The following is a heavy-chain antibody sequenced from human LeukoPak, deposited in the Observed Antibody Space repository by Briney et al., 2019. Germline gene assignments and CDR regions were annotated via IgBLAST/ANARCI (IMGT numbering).Heavy chain of an antibody. CDR3: VRDDYYDSSGLTPPFDY. Sequence: ASVKVSCKASGYTFTSYGISWVRQAPGQGLEWMGWISAYNGNTNYAQKLQGRVTMTTDTSTSTAYMELRSLRSDDTAVYYCVRDDYYDSSGLTPPFDYWGQGTLVTVSS. D-gene: IGHD3-22*01. CDR1: GYTFTSYG. J-gene: IGHJ4*02. V-gene: IGHV1-18*01. CDR2: ISAYNGNT.